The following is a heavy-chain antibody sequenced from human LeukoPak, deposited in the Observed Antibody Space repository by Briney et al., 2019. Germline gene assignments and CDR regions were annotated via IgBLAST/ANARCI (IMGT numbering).Heavy chain of an antibody. V-gene: IGHV1-46*01. CDR2: INPSGGST. Sequence: ASVKVSCKASGYTFTSYYMHWVRQAPGQGLEWMGIINPSGGSTTYAQKFQGRVTVTRDTSASTVYMELSSLRSEDTAVYYCARDQQPVWYSYYYGMDVWGRGTTVTVSS. D-gene: IGHD6-13*01. CDR3: ARDQQPVWYSYYYGMDV. J-gene: IGHJ6*02. CDR1: GYTFTSYY.